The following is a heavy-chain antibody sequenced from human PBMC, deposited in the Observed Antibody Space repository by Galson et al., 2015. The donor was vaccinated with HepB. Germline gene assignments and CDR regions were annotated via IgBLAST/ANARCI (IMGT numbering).Heavy chain of an antibody. Sequence: SLRLSCAASGFTFSNYAMHWVRQAPGKGLEWVAVILYDGSNKYYANSVKGRFTISRDNSKNTLYVQMNSLRAEDTAVYYCARRDYFDHWGQGTLVTVSS. CDR1: GFTFSNYA. J-gene: IGHJ4*02. V-gene: IGHV3-30-3*01. CDR2: ILYDGSNK. CDR3: ARRDYFDH.